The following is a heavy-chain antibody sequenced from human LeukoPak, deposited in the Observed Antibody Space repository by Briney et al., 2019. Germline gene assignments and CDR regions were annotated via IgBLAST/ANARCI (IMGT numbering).Heavy chain of an antibody. CDR2: IKQDGSEK. J-gene: IGHJ4*02. Sequence: HPGGSLRLSCAASGFTFSSYWMSWVRQAPGKGLEWVANIKQDGSEKYYVDSVKGRFTISRDNAKNSLYLQMNSLRAEDTAVYYCARSKQRLEIDFDYWGQGTLVTVSS. CDR1: GFTFSSYW. V-gene: IGHV3-7*01. D-gene: IGHD6-25*01. CDR3: ARSKQRLEIDFDY.